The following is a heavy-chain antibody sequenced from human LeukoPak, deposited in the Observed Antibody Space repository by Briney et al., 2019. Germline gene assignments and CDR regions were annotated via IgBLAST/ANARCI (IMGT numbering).Heavy chain of an antibody. J-gene: IGHJ4*02. CDR3: ARGEYQLPLGSY. CDR2: IDYSEST. D-gene: IGHD2-2*01. V-gene: IGHV4-39*07. Sequence: SETLSLSCTVSGDSSYNSIYYWAWIRQPPGRGLEWIGSIDYSESTYYNPSLKSRATVSIDTSKNQFSLKLSSVTTADTAVYYCARGEYQLPLGSYWGQGTLVTVSS. CDR1: GDSSYNSIYY.